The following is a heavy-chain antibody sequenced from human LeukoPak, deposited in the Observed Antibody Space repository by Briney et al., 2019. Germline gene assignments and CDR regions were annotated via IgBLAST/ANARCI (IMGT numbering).Heavy chain of an antibody. D-gene: IGHD1-26*01. CDR3: ARLSGAGYFDY. J-gene: IGHJ4*02. CDR2: INHSGST. V-gene: IGHV4-34*01. Sequence: KTSETLSLTCAVYGGSFSGYYWSWIRQPPGKGLEWIGEINHSGSTNYNPSLKSRVTISVDTSKNQFSLKLSSVTAADTAVYYCARLSGAGYFDYWGQGTLVTVSS. CDR1: GGSFSGYY.